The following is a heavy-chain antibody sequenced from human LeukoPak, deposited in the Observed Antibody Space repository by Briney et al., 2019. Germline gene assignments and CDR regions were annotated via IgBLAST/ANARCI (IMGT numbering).Heavy chain of an antibody. Sequence: GGSLRLSCEASGFSFNSYAMHWVRQAPGKGVEWVAVISHDGSNEKYADSVKGRFTISKDIPNKTLFLQMNGLRSEDTALYYCARDQLLSFGTLTYNFDKWGQGTLVTVSS. CDR2: ISHDGSNE. V-gene: IGHV3-30*03. CDR3: ARDQLLSFGTLTYNFDK. CDR1: GFSFNSYA. J-gene: IGHJ4*02. D-gene: IGHD3-10*01.